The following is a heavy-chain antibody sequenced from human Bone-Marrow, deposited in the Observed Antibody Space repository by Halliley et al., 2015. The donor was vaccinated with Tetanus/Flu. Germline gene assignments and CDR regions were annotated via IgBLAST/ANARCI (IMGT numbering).Heavy chain of an antibody. CDR2: ISSDGSNK. D-gene: IGHD1-26*01. CDR1: GFTFSTYG. CDR3: ARDRWNGDYYPRGCDV. Sequence: SLRLSCEASGFTFSTYGMHWVRQAPGKGLEWAAAISSDGSNKDYADSVRGRFTISRDNSKNTLYLQMNNLRAEDAAVYYCARDRWNGDYYPRGCDVWGQGTIVTVSS. J-gene: IGHJ3*01. V-gene: IGHV3-30*03.